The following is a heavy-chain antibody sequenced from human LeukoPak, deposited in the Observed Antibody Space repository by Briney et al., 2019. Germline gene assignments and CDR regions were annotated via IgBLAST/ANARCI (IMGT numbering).Heavy chain of an antibody. CDR3: ARARSGNGDTVDY. D-gene: IGHD4-17*01. CDR2: ISSDGSST. J-gene: IGHJ4*02. V-gene: IGHV3-74*01. Sequence: GGSLRLSCAASGFTFSSYWMHWVRQAPGKGPVWVSRISSDGSSTSYADSVKGRFTISRDNAKNTLYLQINSLSAEDTAVYYCARARSGNGDTVDYWGQGTLVTVSS. CDR1: GFTFSSYW.